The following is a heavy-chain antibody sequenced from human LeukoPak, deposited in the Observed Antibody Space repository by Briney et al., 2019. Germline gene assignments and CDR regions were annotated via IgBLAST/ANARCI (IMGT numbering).Heavy chain of an antibody. CDR2: IYYSGST. D-gene: IGHD2/OR15-2a*01. V-gene: IGHV4-39*01. J-gene: IGHJ4*02. Sequence: PSETLSLTCTVSGGXISSSSYYWGWIRQPPGRGLEWLGSIYYSGSTYYNPSLKSRVTISVDTSKNQFSLKLSSVTAADTAVYYCARHSEFLGDWGQGTLVTVSS. CDR3: ARHSEFLGD. CDR1: GGXISSSSYY.